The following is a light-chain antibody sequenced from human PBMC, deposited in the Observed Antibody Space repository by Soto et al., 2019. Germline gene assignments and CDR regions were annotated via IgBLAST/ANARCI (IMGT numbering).Light chain of an antibody. CDR2: SVF. Sequence: DIQMAQSPSSLSASVGDRVSITCRASLSIGTYLNWYQQTPGQAPRLLIHSVFTLQSGVPSRFSGSGSGTEFTLTIGSLQPEDSATYYCQQGYSSPQTFGQGTKLEIK. CDR3: QQGYSSPQT. CDR1: LSIGTY. J-gene: IGKJ2*01. V-gene: IGKV1-39*01.